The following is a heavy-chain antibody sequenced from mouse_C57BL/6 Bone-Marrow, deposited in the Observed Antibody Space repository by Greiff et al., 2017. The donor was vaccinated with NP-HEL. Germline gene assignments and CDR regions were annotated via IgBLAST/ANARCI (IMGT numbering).Heavy chain of an antibody. Sequence: EVKVVESGAELVRPGASVKLSCTASGFNIKDDYMHWVKQRPEQGLEWIGWIDPENGDTEYASKFQGKATITADTSSNTAYLQLSSLTSEDTAVYYCTTILLRYGYWGQGTTLTVSS. CDR1: GFNIKDDY. V-gene: IGHV14-4*01. D-gene: IGHD1-1*01. CDR3: TTILLRYGY. CDR2: IDPENGDT. J-gene: IGHJ2*01.